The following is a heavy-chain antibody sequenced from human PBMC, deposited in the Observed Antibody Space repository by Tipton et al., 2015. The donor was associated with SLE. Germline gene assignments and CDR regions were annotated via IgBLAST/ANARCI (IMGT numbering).Heavy chain of an antibody. Sequence: QLVQSGPEVKKPGASGKVSCKASGYTFTGYYMHWVRQAPGQGLEWMGRINPNSGATNYAQKFQGRVTMTRDTSISTAYMELSRLRSDDTAVYYCAISLPQQLDPYYQYGLDVWGQGTTVTVSS. J-gene: IGHJ6*02. V-gene: IGHV1-2*06. CDR3: AISLPQQLDPYYQYGLDV. CDR2: INPNSGAT. D-gene: IGHD6-13*01. CDR1: GYTFTGYY.